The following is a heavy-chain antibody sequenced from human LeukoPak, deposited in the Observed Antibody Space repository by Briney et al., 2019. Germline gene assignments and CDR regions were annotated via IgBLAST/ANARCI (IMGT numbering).Heavy chain of an antibody. CDR1: GGSISSYY. CDR3: ARVSQTYVIAFDI. Sequence: SETLSLTCTVSGGSISSYYWSWIRQPPGKGLEWIGVYHVGTTDNNPSLKSRVTISVDTSKNQFSLKLSSVTAADTAVYYCARVSQTYVIAFDIWGQGTMVTVSS. V-gene: IGHV4-59*12. J-gene: IGHJ3*02. D-gene: IGHD2-21*01. CDR2: VYHVGTT.